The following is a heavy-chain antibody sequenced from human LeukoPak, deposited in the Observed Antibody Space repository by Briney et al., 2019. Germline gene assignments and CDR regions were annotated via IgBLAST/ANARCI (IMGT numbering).Heavy chain of an antibody. CDR1: GYTFTSYG. J-gene: IGHJ6*02. Sequence: ASVKVSSKASGYTFTSYGISWVRQAPGQGLEWMGWISAYNGNTNYAQKLQGRVTMTTDTSTSTAYLELRSLRSDDTAVYYCAKAAGTPQGYYYYGMDVWGQGTTVTVSS. CDR3: AKAAGTPQGYYYYGMDV. D-gene: IGHD6-13*01. CDR2: ISAYNGNT. V-gene: IGHV1-18*01.